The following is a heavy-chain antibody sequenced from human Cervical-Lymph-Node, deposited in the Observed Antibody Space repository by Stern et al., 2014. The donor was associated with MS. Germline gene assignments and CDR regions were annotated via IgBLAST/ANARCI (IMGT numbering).Heavy chain of an antibody. V-gene: IGHV3-30*18. CDR2: ISYDGSNQ. CDR3: ANAAALSCRSPSCYKAFEY. J-gene: IGHJ4*02. D-gene: IGHD2-2*02. Sequence: VQLVESGEGVVQPGGSLRLSCVASGFTFTTSGMHWVRQAPGKGLDLVAVISYDGSNQYYGDSVKGRFTISRDNSKNTVYLQMNSLRPEDTAVYYCANAAALSCRSPSCYKAFEYWGQGILVTVSS. CDR1: GFTFTTSG.